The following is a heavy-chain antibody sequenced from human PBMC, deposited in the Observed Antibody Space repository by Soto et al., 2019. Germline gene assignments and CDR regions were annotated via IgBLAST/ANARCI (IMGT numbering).Heavy chain of an antibody. CDR2: IYYSGST. CDR3: AIRLITMVRGVILDY. V-gene: IGHV4-39*01. CDR1: GGSISSSSYY. J-gene: IGHJ4*02. Sequence: SETLSLTCTVSGGSISSSSYYRGWIRQPPGKGLEWIGSIYYSGSTYYNPSLKSRVTISVDTSKNQFSLKLSSVTAADTAVYYCAIRLITMVRGVILDYWGQGTLVTVSS. D-gene: IGHD3-10*01.